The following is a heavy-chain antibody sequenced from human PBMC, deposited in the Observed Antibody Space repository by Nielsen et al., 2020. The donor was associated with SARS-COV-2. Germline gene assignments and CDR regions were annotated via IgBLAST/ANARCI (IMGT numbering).Heavy chain of an antibody. Sequence: GESLKISCAASGFTFSNFAMNWVRQAPGKGLEWASTIGVSGGGTYYADSLKGRFTISRDNSKNTLYLQMNRLGADDTAIYYCTRRVAGGTMDVWGQGTTVTVSS. J-gene: IGHJ6*02. CDR1: GFTFSNFA. D-gene: IGHD6-19*01. V-gene: IGHV3-23*01. CDR2: IGVSGGGT. CDR3: TRRVAGGTMDV.